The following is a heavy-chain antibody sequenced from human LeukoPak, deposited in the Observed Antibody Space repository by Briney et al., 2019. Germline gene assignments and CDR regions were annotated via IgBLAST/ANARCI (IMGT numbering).Heavy chain of an antibody. J-gene: IGHJ6*03. D-gene: IGHD2-2*02. V-gene: IGHV4-4*07. CDR2: IYTSGST. Sequence: PSETLSLTCTVSGGSISSYYWSWIRQPAGKGLEWIGRIYTSGSTNYNPSLKSRVTMSLDTSKNQFSLKLSSVTAADTAVYYCARGAQNVVVPAAIPNYYYYYMDVWGKGTTVTVSS. CDR1: GGSISSYY. CDR3: ARGAQNVVVPAAIPNYYYYYMDV.